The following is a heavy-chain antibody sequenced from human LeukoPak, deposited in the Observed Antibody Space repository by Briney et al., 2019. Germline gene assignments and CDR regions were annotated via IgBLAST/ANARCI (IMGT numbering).Heavy chain of an antibody. Sequence: GGSLRLSCAASGFTFSSYAMSWVRQAPGKGLEWVSSISVSDGSTYYADSVKGRFTISRDNAKNSLYLQMNSLRAEDTAVYYCARDRVQLERHYYYYYMDVWGKGTTVTVSS. CDR1: GFTFSSYA. V-gene: IGHV3-23*01. J-gene: IGHJ6*03. CDR3: ARDRVQLERHYYYYYMDV. D-gene: IGHD1-1*01. CDR2: ISVSDGST.